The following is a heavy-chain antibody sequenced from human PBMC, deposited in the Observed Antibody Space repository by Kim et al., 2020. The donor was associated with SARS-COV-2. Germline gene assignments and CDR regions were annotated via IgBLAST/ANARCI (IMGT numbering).Heavy chain of an antibody. D-gene: IGHD2-2*01. V-gene: IGHV3-23*01. Sequence: DSVKGRFTISRDNSKNTLYLQMNSLRAEDTAVYYCAKESSATRDDAFDIWGQGTMVTVSS. J-gene: IGHJ3*02. CDR3: AKESSATRDDAFDI.